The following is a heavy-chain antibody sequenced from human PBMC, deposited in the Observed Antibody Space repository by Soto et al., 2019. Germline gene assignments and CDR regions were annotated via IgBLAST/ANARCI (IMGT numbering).Heavy chain of an antibody. CDR1: GFSLSTSGVG. CDR3: AHRRAYCSGGSCYSIWFDP. J-gene: IGHJ5*02. D-gene: IGHD2-15*01. CDR2: IYWDDDK. V-gene: IGHV2-5*02. Sequence: QITLKESGPTLVKPTQTLTLTCTFSGFSLSTSGVGVGLIRQPPGKALEWLALIYWDDDKRYSPSLKSRLTITKDTSKIQVVLTMADMDPVDTATYYCAHRRAYCSGGSCYSIWFDPWGQGTLVTVSS.